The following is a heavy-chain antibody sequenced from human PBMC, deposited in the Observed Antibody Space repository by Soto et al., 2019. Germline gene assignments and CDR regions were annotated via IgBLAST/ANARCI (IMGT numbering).Heavy chain of an antibody. CDR1: GFTFSSYA. CDR3: TRSYYDFWSGSNYYYYGMDV. CDR2: ISYDGSKK. Sequence: QVQLVESGGGVVQPGRSLRLSCAASGFTFSSYAMHWVRQAPGKGMEWVAVISYDGSKKYYADSVKGRFTISRDNSKNTQYLKMNSLRAEDTSVYYCTRSYYDFWSGSNYYYYGMDVWGQGTTVTVSS. V-gene: IGHV3-30-3*01. J-gene: IGHJ6*02. D-gene: IGHD3-3*01.